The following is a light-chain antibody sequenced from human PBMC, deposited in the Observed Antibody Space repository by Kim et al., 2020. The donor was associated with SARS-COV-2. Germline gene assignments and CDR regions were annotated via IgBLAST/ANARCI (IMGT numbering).Light chain of an antibody. CDR2: AAS. J-gene: IGKJ4*01. CDR3: QHRSNWLT. Sequence: SLSPGDSATLSCMASQSVSSALSWYQQKPGQAPMLLIYAASNRATGIPARFSGSGSGTDFTLTSSSLEPEDFAVYYCQHRSNWLTFGGGTKVEIK. CDR1: QSVSSA. V-gene: IGKV3-11*01.